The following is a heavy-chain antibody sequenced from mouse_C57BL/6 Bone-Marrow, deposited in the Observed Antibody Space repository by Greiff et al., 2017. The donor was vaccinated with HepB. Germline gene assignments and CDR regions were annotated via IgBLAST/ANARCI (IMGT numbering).Heavy chain of an antibody. D-gene: IGHD1-1*01. CDR3: TGRDYYAWFAY. J-gene: IGHJ3*01. CDR1: GFTFSNYW. V-gene: IGHV6-3*01. CDR2: IRLKSDNYAT. Sequence: EVMLVVSGGGLVQSGGSMKLFCVASGFTFSNYWMNWVRQSPEKGLEWVAQIRLKSDNYATHYAESVKGRFTISRDDSKSSVYLQMNNLRAVDTGIYYCTGRDYYAWFAYWGQGTLVTVSA.